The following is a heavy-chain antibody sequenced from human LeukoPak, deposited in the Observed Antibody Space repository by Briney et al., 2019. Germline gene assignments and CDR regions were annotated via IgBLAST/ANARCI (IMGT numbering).Heavy chain of an antibody. J-gene: IGHJ4*02. CDR2: IYPDGST. D-gene: IGHD4-23*01. CDR1: GFSVGNNY. CDR3: TDAVAG. V-gene: IGHV3-53*05. Sequence: GGSLRLSCAASGFSVGNNYVTWVRQPPGKGLEWVSVIYPDGSTYYADSVKGRFIISRDSSKNTLYLQMNSLRAEDTAVYYCTDAVAGWGQGTLVTVSS.